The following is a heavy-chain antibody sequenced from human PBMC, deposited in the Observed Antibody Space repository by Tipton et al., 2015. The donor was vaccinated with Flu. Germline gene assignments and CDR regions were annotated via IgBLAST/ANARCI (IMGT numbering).Heavy chain of an antibody. CDR3: TRLPPRGGLVIPKEAFFDY. J-gene: IGHJ4*02. V-gene: IGHV5-51*01. CDR1: GYNFASSW. D-gene: IGHD2-2*01. Sequence: QLVQSGAEVKEPGESLEISCKASGYNFASSWVAWVRQMPGKGLEWMGIIYPGDSDTRYSPSFQGQVTISVDESVNTAYLQWNSLRASDTAMYYCTRLPPRGGLVIPKEAFFDYWGQGTLVTVSS. CDR2: IYPGDSDT.